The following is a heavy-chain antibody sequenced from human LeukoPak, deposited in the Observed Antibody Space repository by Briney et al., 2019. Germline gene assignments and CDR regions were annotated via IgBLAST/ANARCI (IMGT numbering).Heavy chain of an antibody. V-gene: IGHV1-8*01. Sequence: GASVKVSCKASGYTFTSYDINWVRQATGQGLEWMGWMNPNSGNTGYAQKFQGRVTMTRNTSISTAYMELSSLRSEDTAVYYCARWGGYSSSWWTFEYYYYMDVWGKGTTVTISS. J-gene: IGHJ6*03. D-gene: IGHD6-13*01. CDR2: MNPNSGNT. CDR1: GYTFTSYD. CDR3: ARWGGYSSSWWTFEYYYYMDV.